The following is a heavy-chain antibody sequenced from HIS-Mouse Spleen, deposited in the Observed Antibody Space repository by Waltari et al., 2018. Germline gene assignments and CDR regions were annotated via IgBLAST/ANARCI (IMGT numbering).Heavy chain of an antibody. CDR3: ARMGPASGSYGDY. CDR2: INHSGST. D-gene: IGHD1-26*01. CDR1: GGSFSGYY. J-gene: IGHJ4*02. V-gene: IGHV4-34*01. Sequence: QVQLQQWGAGLLKPSETLSLTCAVYGGSFSGYYWSWTRQPPGKGLEWIGEINHSGSTNYNPSLKSRVTISVDTSKNQFSRKLSSVTAADTAVYYCARMGPASGSYGDYWGQGTLVTVSS.